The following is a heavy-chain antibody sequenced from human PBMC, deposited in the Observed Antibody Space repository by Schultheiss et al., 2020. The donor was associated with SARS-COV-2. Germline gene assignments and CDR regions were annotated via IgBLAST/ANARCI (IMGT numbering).Heavy chain of an antibody. V-gene: IGHV5-51*01. CDR2: IYPADSDT. CDR1: GYSFTSYW. Sequence: SCKGSGYSFTSYWIGWVRQMPGKGLEWMGIIYPADSDTKYSPSFQGQVTISADKSISTAYLQWRSLKASDTAIYYCARHRYDILTGYYTFDYWGQGTLVTVSS. J-gene: IGHJ4*02. CDR3: ARHRYDILTGYYTFDY. D-gene: IGHD3-9*01.